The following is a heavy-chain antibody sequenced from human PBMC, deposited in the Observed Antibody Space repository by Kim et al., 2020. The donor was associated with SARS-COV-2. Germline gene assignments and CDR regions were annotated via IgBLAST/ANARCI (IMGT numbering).Heavy chain of an antibody. J-gene: IGHJ4*02. Sequence: ASVKVSCKASAGTFSSYAISWVLQAPGQGLEWMGIINPSGGSTTSAQKFQGRVTMTRDTSTSTFYMELNSLRSDDTAVYYCARVDGGFRSLDFDFWGQGTLVTVSS. CDR3: ARVDGGFRSLDFDF. V-gene: IGHV1-46*01. CDR1: AGTFSSYA. D-gene: IGHD3-3*01. CDR2: INPSGGST.